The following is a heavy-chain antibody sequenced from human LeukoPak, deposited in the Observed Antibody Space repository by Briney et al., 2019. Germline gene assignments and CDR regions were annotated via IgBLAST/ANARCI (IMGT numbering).Heavy chain of an antibody. CDR1: GFTFSSYS. J-gene: IGHJ4*02. V-gene: IGHV3-21*01. CDR3: ARGDSGHFDY. Sequence: PGGSLRLSCAASGFTFSSYSMNWVRQTPGKGLEWVSYISTSGTYIYYADSVKGRFSISRDIAKNSLYLQIYSLRAEDTAVYYCARGDSGHFDYWGQGTLVTVSS. CDR2: ISTSGTYI. D-gene: IGHD6-19*01.